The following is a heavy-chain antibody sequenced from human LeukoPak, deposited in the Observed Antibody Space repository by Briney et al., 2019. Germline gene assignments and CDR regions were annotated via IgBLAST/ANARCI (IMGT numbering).Heavy chain of an antibody. V-gene: IGHV4-4*02. CDR1: GGSISSTNW. Sequence: PSGTLSLTCAVSGGSISSTNWWTWVRQPPGMGLEWIGEVHHSGSTNYNPSLKSRVTMSVDKSENQFSLKLTSVTAADTAVYYCARVAAGTYYYGMDVWGKGTTVTVSS. CDR3: ARVAAGTYYYGMDV. J-gene: IGHJ6*04. D-gene: IGHD6-13*01. CDR2: VHHSGST.